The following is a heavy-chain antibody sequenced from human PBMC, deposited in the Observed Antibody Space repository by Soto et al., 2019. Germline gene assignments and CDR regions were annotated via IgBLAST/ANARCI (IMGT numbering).Heavy chain of an antibody. CDR3: ATAVGAAAVPYYYYGMDV. CDR1: GYSFTSYW. CDR2: IYPGDSDT. V-gene: IGHV5-51*01. D-gene: IGHD6-13*01. Sequence: LGESLKISCKGSGYSFTSYWIGWVRQMPGKGLEWMGIIYPGDSDTRYSPSFQGQVTISADKSISTAYLQWSSLKASDTAMYYCATAVGAAAVPYYYYGMDVWGQGTTVTVSS. J-gene: IGHJ6*02.